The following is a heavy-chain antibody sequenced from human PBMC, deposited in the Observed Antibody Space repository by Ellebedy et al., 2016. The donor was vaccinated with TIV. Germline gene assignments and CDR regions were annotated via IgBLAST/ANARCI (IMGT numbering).Heavy chain of an antibody. D-gene: IGHD3-10*01. Sequence: ASVKVSCKVSGYTLTDLSMHWVRQAPGKGLEWMGGFDPEDGETVYAQKFQGRVTMTEDTSTDTAYMELSSLRSEDTAVYYCATGKYGSGSYLPDYWGQGTLVTVSS. CDR1: GYTLTDLS. V-gene: IGHV1-24*01. CDR3: ATGKYGSGSYLPDY. J-gene: IGHJ4*02. CDR2: FDPEDGET.